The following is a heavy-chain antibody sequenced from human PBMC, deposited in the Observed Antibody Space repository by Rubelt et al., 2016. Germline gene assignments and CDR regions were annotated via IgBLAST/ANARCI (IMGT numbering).Heavy chain of an antibody. CDR1: GGFIRNNSYY. D-gene: IGHD5-18*01. CDR2: VYYSGRT. CDR3: ATELGRGYIYGPLDS. Sequence: QLQLQESGPGLVKPSETLSLTCTVSGGFIRNNSYYWGWIRQPPGKGLEWIGSVYYSGRTSYSPSLKSRVTISVDTSKNQFSLDLTSVTAADTAVYYWATELGRGYIYGPLDSWGQGTLVTVSS. J-gene: IGHJ4*02. V-gene: IGHV4-39*07.